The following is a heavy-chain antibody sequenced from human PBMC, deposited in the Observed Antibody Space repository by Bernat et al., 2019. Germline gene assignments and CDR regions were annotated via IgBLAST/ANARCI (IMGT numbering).Heavy chain of an antibody. D-gene: IGHD3-16*02. Sequence: QVQLVESGGGVVQPGRSLRLSCAASGFTFSSYGMHWVRQAPGKGLEWVAVISYDGSNKYYADSVKGRFTISRDNSKNTLYLQMNSLRAEDTAVYYCARDRMITFGGVIVIQVHRGQGTLVTVYS. CDR1: GFTFSSYG. V-gene: IGHV3-30*03. CDR3: ARDRMITFGGVIVIQVH. CDR2: ISYDGSNK. J-gene: IGHJ4*02.